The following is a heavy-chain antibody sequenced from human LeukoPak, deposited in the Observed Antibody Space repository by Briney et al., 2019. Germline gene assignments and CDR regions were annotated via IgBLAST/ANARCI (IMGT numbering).Heavy chain of an antibody. D-gene: IGHD2-8*02. CDR3: ARGGWFTGRD. Sequence: SETLSLTCAVYGGSFSGYYWSWIRQPPGKGLEWIGEINHSGSTNYNPSLKSRVTISVDTSKNQFSLKPGSVTAADTAVNYCARGGWFTGRDWGQGTMVTVSS. J-gene: IGHJ3*01. CDR2: INHSGST. CDR1: GGSFSGYY. V-gene: IGHV4-34*01.